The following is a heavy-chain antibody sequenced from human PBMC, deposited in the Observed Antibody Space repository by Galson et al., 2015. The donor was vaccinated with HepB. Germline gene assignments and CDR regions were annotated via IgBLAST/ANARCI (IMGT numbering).Heavy chain of an antibody. J-gene: IGHJ4*02. V-gene: IGHV4-59*01. CDR2: IYSIGRT. CDR3: ARAGGLRPFDH. Sequence: SETLSLTCTVSAVSIITYYWIWIRHPPGKGLVWIGYIYSIGRTNHNPSVKSRVTISVDTSENQFSLKLSSVTDADTAVYYCARAGGLRPFDHWGPGTLVTVSS. D-gene: IGHD5-12*01. CDR1: AVSIITYY.